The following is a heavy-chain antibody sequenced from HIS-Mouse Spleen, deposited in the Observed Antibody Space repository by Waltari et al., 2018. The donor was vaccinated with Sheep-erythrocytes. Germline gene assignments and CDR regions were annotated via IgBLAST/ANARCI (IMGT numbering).Heavy chain of an antibody. CDR1: GGTFSSYA. V-gene: IGHV1-69*04. D-gene: IGHD1-26*01. J-gene: IGHJ4*02. Sequence: QVQLVQSGAEVKKPGSSLKVYCKASGGTFSSYAISWVRQAPGQGLEWMGRIIPLLCIANYEQKWQGRVTITADKSTSTADMEMSSLRSEDTAVYYCAQTGATTPHFDYWGQGTLVTVSS. CDR2: IIPLLCIA. CDR3: AQTGATTPHFDY.